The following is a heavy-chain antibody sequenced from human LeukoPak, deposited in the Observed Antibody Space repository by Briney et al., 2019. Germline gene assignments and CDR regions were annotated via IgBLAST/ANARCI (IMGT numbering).Heavy chain of an antibody. CDR1: GFTVSSNS. V-gene: IGHV3-53*01. D-gene: IGHD6-13*01. CDR2: IYSDNT. Sequence: GGSLRLSCTVSGFTVSSNSMSWVRQAPGKGLEWVSFIYSDNTHYSDSVKGRFTISRDNSKNTLYLQMNSLRAEDTAVYYCARGSSSWSYYFDYWGQGTLVTVSS. CDR3: ARGSSSWSYYFDY. J-gene: IGHJ4*02.